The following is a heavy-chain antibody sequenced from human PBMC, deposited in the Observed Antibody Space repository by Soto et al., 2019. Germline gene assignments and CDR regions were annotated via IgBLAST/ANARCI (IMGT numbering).Heavy chain of an antibody. CDR2: IYYSGTT. CDR1: GDSINSGGYH. J-gene: IGHJ2*01. V-gene: IGHV4-31*03. Sequence: QVQLQESGPRLVKPSQTLSLTCTVSGDSINSGGYHWSWIRQHPGKGLEWIGYIYYSGTTSYNPSLERRVTISIDTSENQFSLKLSSVTAADTAVYYCARDRGDYCSGGSCYRHWYFDLWGRGSLVTVSS. CDR3: ARDRGDYCSGGSCYRHWYFDL. D-gene: IGHD2-15*01.